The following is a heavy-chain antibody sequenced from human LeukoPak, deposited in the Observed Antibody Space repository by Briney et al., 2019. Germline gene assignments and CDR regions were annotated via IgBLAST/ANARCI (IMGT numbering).Heavy chain of an antibody. V-gene: IGHV4/OR15-8*01. CDR1: GGSIDSTNW. CDR3: ARCSSGWWFDI. CDR2: IHHDGRV. J-gene: IGHJ3*02. Sequence: SETLSLTCDVSGGSIDSTNWWNWVRQPPGKGLEWIGEIHHDGRVNYNPSLKSRVTLSVDKSKNQFSLRLNSVTAADTAVYYCARCSSGWWFDIWGQGTMVTVSS. D-gene: IGHD6-19*01.